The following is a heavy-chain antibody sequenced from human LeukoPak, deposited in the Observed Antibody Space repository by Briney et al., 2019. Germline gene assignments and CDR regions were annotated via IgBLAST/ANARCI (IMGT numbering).Heavy chain of an antibody. Sequence: GASVKVSCKASGYTFTSYYMHWVRQAPGQGLEWMGFINPSGGGTSYAQKFQGRVTMTTDTSTSTVYMEVSSLRSEGTAVYYCARGFTVYRLSLDYWGQGTLVTVSS. V-gene: IGHV1-46*01. CDR1: GYTFTSYY. CDR2: INPSGGGT. J-gene: IGHJ4*02. CDR3: ARGFTVYRLSLDY. D-gene: IGHD3-16*02.